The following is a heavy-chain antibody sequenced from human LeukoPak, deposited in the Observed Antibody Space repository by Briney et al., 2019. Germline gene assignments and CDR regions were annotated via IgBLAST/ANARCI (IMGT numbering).Heavy chain of an antibody. J-gene: IGHJ6*03. V-gene: IGHV1-2*02. CDR3: ASGGFASFYMDV. CDR2: IDPNNGGT. D-gene: IGHD3-10*01. Sequence: ASVKVSCKASGYIFTVYYIHWVRQAPGQGLECMGWIDPNNGGTNYAQDFQGRVTMTRDTSITTSYMELSRLRSDDTAVYYCASGGFASFYMDVWGKGTTVTVSS. CDR1: GYIFTVYY.